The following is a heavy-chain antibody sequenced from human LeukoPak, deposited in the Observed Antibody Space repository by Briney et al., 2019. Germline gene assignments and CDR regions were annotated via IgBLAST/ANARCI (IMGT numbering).Heavy chain of an antibody. D-gene: IGHD6-19*01. V-gene: IGHV3-30*03. CDR3: ARDRVAVAGHQYFQH. Sequence: QPGRSLRLSCAASGFTFSSYGMHWVRQAPGKGLEWVAVISYDGSNKYYADSVKGRFTISRDNSKNTLYLQMNSLRAEDTAVYYCARDRVAVAGHQYFQHWGQGTLVTVSS. CDR2: ISYDGSNK. CDR1: GFTFSSYG. J-gene: IGHJ1*01.